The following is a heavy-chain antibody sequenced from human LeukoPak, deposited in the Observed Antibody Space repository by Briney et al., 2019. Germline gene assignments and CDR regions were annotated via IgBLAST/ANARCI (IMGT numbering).Heavy chain of an antibody. CDR2: VSDSGTT. CDR1: GVSIRTSTYY. J-gene: IGHJ4*02. CDR3: ARGYYEPFQS. V-gene: IGHV4-61*03. D-gene: IGHD3-22*01. Sequence: SETLSLTCNVPGVSIRTSTYYWNRIRQSPGKGLEWIGCVSDSGTTKYNPSLKSRATISVDTSKNHFSLILMSVTAADTAVYYCARGYYEPFQSWGQGTLVTVSS.